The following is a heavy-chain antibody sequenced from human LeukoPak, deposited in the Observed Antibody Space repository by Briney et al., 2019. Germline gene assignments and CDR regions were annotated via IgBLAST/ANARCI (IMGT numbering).Heavy chain of an antibody. J-gene: IGHJ4*02. D-gene: IGHD6-6*01. Sequence: SETLSLTCTVSGGSISSYYWSWIRQPAGKGLEWIGRIYTSGSTNYNPSLKGRVTMSVDTSKNQFSLKLSSVTAADTAVYYCARDTYSSSSPYFDYWGQGTLVTVSS. CDR1: GGSISSYY. CDR2: IYTSGST. V-gene: IGHV4-4*07. CDR3: ARDTYSSSSPYFDY.